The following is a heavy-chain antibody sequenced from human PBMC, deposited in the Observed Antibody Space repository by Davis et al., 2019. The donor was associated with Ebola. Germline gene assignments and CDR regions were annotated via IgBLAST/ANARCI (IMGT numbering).Heavy chain of an antibody. Sequence: GESPKISCAASGFTFSSHAMSWVRQAPGKGLEWVSAISGSGGSTYYADSVKGRFTISRDNSKNTLYLQMNSLRAEDTAVYYCAKVRGGIVGATTFDYWGQGTLVTVSS. CDR1: GFTFSSHA. D-gene: IGHD1-26*01. J-gene: IGHJ4*02. CDR2: ISGSGGST. CDR3: AKVRGGIVGATTFDY. V-gene: IGHV3-23*01.